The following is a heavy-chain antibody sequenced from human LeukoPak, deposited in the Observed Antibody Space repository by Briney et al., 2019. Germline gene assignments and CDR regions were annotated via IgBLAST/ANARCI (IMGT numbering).Heavy chain of an antibody. J-gene: IGHJ4*02. D-gene: IGHD2-15*01. V-gene: IGHV4-59*08. CDR3: ARHHDGGPKLRLDF. CDR1: GASVSNYY. CDR2: FHYSGST. Sequence: SETLSLTCRVSGASVSNYYWSWIRQSPGKGLEWIGFFHYSGSTNYNPSLNSRVTTSIDTSMNQLSLTLVSVAAADTAVYFCARHHDGGPKLRLDFWGLGVLVTVSS.